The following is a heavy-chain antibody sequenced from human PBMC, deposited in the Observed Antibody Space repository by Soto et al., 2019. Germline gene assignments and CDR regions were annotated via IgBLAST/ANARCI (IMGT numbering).Heavy chain of an antibody. Sequence: VKVSCKASGYTFTSYGISWVRQAPGQGLEWMGWISAYNGNTNYAQKLQGRVTMTTDTSTSTAYMELRSLRSDDTAVYYCARDFSLRYYDILTGYPGHWGQGTLVTVSS. CDR3: ARDFSLRYYDILTGYPGH. CDR2: ISAYNGNT. J-gene: IGHJ4*02. CDR1: GYTFTSYG. D-gene: IGHD3-9*01. V-gene: IGHV1-18*01.